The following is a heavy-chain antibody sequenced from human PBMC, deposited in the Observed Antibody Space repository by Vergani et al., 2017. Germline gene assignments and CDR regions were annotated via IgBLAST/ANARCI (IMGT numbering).Heavy chain of an antibody. CDR1: GFTFSSYS. J-gene: IGHJ3*02. D-gene: IGHD2-2*01. CDR3: ARPYCSSTSCYDAFDI. CDR2: ISSSSSYI. Sequence: EVQLVESGGGLVKPGGSLRLSCAASGFTFSSYSMNWVRQAPGKGLEWVSSISSSSSYIYYADSVKGRFTISRDNAKNSLYLQMNSLRAEDTAVYYCARPYCSSTSCYDAFDIWGQGTMVTVSS. V-gene: IGHV3-21*01.